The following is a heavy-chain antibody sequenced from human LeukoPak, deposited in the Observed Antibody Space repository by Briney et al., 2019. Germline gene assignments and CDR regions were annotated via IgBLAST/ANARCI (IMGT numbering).Heavy chain of an antibody. CDR2: IFYSGST. V-gene: IGHV4-39*01. CDR1: GGSISSSSYF. D-gene: IGHD4-17*01. CDR3: ARQMNTVTADY. Sequence: SETLSLTCTVSGGSISSSSYFWGWIRQPPGKGLEWIGSIFYSGSTYYNPSLNSRVTISIATSKNQFSLRLSSVTAADTAVYYCARQMNTVTADYWGQGTLVTVSS. J-gene: IGHJ4*02.